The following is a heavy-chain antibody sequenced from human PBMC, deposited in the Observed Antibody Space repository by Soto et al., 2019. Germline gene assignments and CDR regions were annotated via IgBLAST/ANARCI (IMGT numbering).Heavy chain of an antibody. Sequence: ASVKVSCKASGYTFTGYYMHWVRQAPGQGLEWMGWINPNSGGTNYAQKFQGWVTMTRDTSISTAYMELSRLRSDDTAVYYCAINTVTTSLSNYYYYGMDVWGQGTTVTVSS. CDR1: GYTFTGYY. CDR2: INPNSGGT. J-gene: IGHJ6*02. D-gene: IGHD4-4*01. V-gene: IGHV1-2*04. CDR3: AINTVTTSLSNYYYYGMDV.